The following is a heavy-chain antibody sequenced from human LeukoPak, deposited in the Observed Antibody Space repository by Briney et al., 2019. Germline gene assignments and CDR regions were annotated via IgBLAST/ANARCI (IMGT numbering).Heavy chain of an antibody. D-gene: IGHD3-16*02. CDR3: AKARHYVWGSYRFDY. Sequence: GGSLRLSCAVSGITLSNYGMSWVRQAPGKGLERVAGISGGAGGTTYADSVKGRFTISRDNSKNTLYLQMNSLRAEDTAVYYCAKARHYVWGSYRFDYWGQGTLVTVSS. V-gene: IGHV3-23*01. CDR1: GITLSNYG. CDR2: ISGGAGGT. J-gene: IGHJ4*02.